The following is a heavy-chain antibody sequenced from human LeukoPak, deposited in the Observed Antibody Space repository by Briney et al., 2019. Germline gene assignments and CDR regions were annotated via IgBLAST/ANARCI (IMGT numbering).Heavy chain of an antibody. CDR3: ARPRIYYYDSSGYGNLIDAFDI. V-gene: IGHV4-39*01. Sequence: PSETLSLTCAVYGGSFSGYYWGWIRQPPGKGLEWIGSIYYSGSTYYNPSLKSRVTISVDTSKNQFSLKLSSATAADTAVYYCARPRIYYYDSSGYGNLIDAFDIWGQGTMVTVSS. J-gene: IGHJ3*02. D-gene: IGHD3-22*01. CDR1: GGSFSGYY. CDR2: IYYSGST.